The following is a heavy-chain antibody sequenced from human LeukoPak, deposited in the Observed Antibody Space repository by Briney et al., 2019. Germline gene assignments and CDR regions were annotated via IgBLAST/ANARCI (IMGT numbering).Heavy chain of an antibody. J-gene: IGHJ4*02. CDR3: ARARYLNS. D-gene: IGHD2-15*01. Sequence: GGSLRLSCVGSGFTLSDNWITWVRLAPGWGLEWVANIKHDGSEKNYADSVKGRFTISRDNAKNSVYLQMDRLRAEDTAVYYCARARYLNSWGQGTLVTVSS. CDR1: GFTLSDNW. V-gene: IGHV3-7*01. CDR2: IKHDGSEK.